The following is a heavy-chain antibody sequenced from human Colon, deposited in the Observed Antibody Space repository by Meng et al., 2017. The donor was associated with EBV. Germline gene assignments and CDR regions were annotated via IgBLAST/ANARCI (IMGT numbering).Heavy chain of an antibody. CDR1: GGAISSSHW. CDR3: ARVWQSLTAFFDS. D-gene: IGHD2-21*01. V-gene: IGHV4-4*03. CDR2: VYHTGST. Sequence: QVQLEEAGPGLVEPPGPLSLVCAFSGGAISSSHWWTWVRKPPGKGLELIGKVYHTGSTKYNPSLKSRLTKSVDKSKNQFSLNLTSVTAADTAVYYCARVWQSLTAFFDSWGQGTLVTVSS. J-gene: IGHJ4*02.